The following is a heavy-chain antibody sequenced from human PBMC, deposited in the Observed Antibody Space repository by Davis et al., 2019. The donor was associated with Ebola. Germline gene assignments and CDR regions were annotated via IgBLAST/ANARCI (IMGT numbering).Heavy chain of an antibody. Sequence: PGGSLRLSCAASGFTFSSYWMTWVRQAPGKGLEWVANIKQDGSEKSYVDSVTGRFTMSRDNAKETLYLQMDSLRGEDTATYYCLSKYVTSSIGAWGQKGGRNNHYGLDVWGQGTTVTVSS. CDR2: IKQDGSEK. V-gene: IGHV3-7*01. CDR3: LSKYVTSSIGAWGQKGGRNNHYGLDV. CDR1: GFTFSSYW. J-gene: IGHJ6*02. D-gene: IGHD1/OR15-1a*01.